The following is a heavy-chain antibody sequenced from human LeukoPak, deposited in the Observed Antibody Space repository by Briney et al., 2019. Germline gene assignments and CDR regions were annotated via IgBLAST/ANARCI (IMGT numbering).Heavy chain of an antibody. J-gene: IGHJ5*02. Sequence: ASVKVSRKASGYTFTSYDINWVRQATGQGLEWMGWMNPNSGNTGYAQKFQGRVTMTRNTSISTAYMELSSLRSEDTAVYYCARLSSSWYGNWFDPWGQGTLVTVSS. CDR2: MNPNSGNT. D-gene: IGHD6-13*01. CDR1: GYTFTSYD. V-gene: IGHV1-8*01. CDR3: ARLSSSWYGNWFDP.